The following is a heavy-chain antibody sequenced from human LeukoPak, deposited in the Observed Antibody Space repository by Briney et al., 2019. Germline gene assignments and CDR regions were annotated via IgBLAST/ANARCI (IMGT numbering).Heavy chain of an antibody. CDR2: INHNGNVN. Sequence: GGSLRLFCAASGFTFSSYWMNWARQAPGKGLEWVASINHNGNVNYYVDSVKGRFTISRDNAKNSLYLQMSNLRAEDTAVYFCARGGGLDVWGQGTTVTVSS. D-gene: IGHD3-16*01. CDR1: GFTFSSYW. J-gene: IGHJ6*02. CDR3: ARGGGLDV. V-gene: IGHV3-7*03.